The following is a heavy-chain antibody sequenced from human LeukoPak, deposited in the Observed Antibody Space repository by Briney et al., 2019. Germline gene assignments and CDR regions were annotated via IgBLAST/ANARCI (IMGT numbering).Heavy chain of an antibody. CDR3: AKGQTTVLAWNWFDP. J-gene: IGHJ5*02. CDR1: GFTFSSYA. D-gene: IGHD4-17*01. CDR2: ISGSGGST. V-gene: IGHV3-23*01. Sequence: GGSLRLSCAASGFTFSSYAMSWVRQAPGKGLEWVSAISGSGGSTYYADSVKGRFTISRDNSKNTLYLQMNSLRAEDTAVYYCAKGQTTVLAWNWFDPWGQGTLVTVPS.